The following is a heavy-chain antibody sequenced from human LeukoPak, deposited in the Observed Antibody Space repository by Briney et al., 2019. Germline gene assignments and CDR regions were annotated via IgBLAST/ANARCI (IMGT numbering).Heavy chain of an antibody. CDR2: ISSSSSYI. CDR1: GFTFSSYA. CDR3: ARDCIVGATIDY. V-gene: IGHV3-21*01. D-gene: IGHD1-26*01. Sequence: GGSLRLSCAASGFTFSSYAMNWVRQAPGKGLEWVSSISSSSSYIYYADLVKGRFTISRDNAKNSLYLQMNSLRAEDTAVYYCARDCIVGATIDYWGQGTLVTVSS. J-gene: IGHJ4*02.